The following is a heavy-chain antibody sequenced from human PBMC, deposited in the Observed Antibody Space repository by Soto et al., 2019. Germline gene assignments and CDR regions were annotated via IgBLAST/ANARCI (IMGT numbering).Heavy chain of an antibody. CDR3: AGPPELTRIYYYYGMDV. D-gene: IGHD1-7*01. V-gene: IGHV1-69*13. J-gene: IGHJ6*02. CDR2: IIPIFGTA. Sequence: SVKVSCKASGGTFSNYAISWVRQAPGQGLEWMGGIIPIFGTANYAQKFQGRVTITADESTSTAYMELSSLRSEDTAVYYCAGPPELTRIYYYYGMDVWGQGTTVTVSS. CDR1: GGTFSNYA.